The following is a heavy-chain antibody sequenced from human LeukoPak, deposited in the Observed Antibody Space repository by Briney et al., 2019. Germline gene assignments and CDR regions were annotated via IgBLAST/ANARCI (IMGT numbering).Heavy chain of an antibody. J-gene: IGHJ4*02. D-gene: IGHD6-6*01. Sequence: GRSLRLSCAASGFTFSSYGMHWVRQAPGKGLEWVAVISYDGSNKYYADSVKGRFTISRDNSKNTLYLQMNSLRAEDTAVYYCARDKYSSSSGDYWGQGTLVTVSS. CDR1: GFTFSSYG. V-gene: IGHV3-30*03. CDR3: ARDKYSSSSGDY. CDR2: ISYDGSNK.